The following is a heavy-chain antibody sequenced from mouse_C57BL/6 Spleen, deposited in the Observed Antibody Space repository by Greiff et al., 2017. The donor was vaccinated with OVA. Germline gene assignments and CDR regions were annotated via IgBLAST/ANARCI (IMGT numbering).Heavy chain of an antibody. CDR1: GYTFTDYN. V-gene: IGHV1-18*01. D-gene: IGHD1-1*01. J-gene: IGHJ4*01. CDR2: INPNNGGT. CDR3: AMGTTVVATGAMDY. Sequence: EVQLQQSGPELVKPGASVKIPCKASGYTFTDYNMDWVKQSHGKSLEWIGDINPNNGGTIYNQKFKGKATLTVDKSSSTAYMELRSLTSEDTAVYYWAMGTTVVATGAMDYWGQGTSVTVSS.